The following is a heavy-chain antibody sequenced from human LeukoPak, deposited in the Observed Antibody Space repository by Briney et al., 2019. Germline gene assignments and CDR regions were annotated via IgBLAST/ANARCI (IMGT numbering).Heavy chain of an antibody. CDR1: GFTFSSYA. CDR2: ISGSGGST. V-gene: IGHV3-23*01. D-gene: IGHD2/OR15-2a*01. J-gene: IGHJ4*02. Sequence: GGSLRLSCAASGFTFSSYAMSWVRQAPGKGLEWVSVISGSGGSTYYADSVKGRFTISRDNAKNTLYLQMNSLRAEDTALYYCARDFFVDSWGQGTLVTVSS. CDR3: ARDFFVDS.